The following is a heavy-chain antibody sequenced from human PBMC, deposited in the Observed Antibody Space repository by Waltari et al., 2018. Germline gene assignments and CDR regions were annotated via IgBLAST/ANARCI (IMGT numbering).Heavy chain of an antibody. Sequence: EVQLVQSGAEVKKPGATVKISCKASGYTFTDYYMHWVQQAPGKGLEWMGRVDPEDGETIYAEKFQGRVTITADTSTDTAYMELSSLRSEDTAVYYCATWPPPITMIVVGGDYWGQGTLVTVSS. D-gene: IGHD3-22*01. J-gene: IGHJ4*02. CDR1: GYTFTDYY. V-gene: IGHV1-69-2*01. CDR3: ATWPPPITMIVVGGDY. CDR2: VDPEDGET.